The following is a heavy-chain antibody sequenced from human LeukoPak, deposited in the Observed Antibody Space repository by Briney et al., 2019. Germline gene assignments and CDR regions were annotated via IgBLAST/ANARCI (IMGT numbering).Heavy chain of an antibody. J-gene: IGHJ4*02. CDR3: ARAWIQLWSPRGTLGY. V-gene: IGHV3-30*02. D-gene: IGHD5-18*01. CDR2: IRYDGSSK. CDR1: QFTFNSYG. Sequence: PGGSLRLSCAASQFTFNSYGMHWVRQAPGKGLEWVSFIRYDGSSKYYADSVKGRFTVSRDNARNSLFLQMNSLRAEDTAVYYCARAWIQLWSPRGTLGYWGQGTLVTVSS.